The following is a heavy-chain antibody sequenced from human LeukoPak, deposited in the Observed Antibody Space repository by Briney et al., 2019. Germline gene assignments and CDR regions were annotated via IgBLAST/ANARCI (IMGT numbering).Heavy chain of an antibody. D-gene: IGHD1-26*01. CDR1: GFTFSSYS. Sequence: GGSLRLSCAASGFTFSSYSMNWVRQAPGKGLEWVSYIGSSSSTIYYADSVKGRFTISRDNAKNSLYLQMNSLRAEDTAVYYCARERGAGRFDYWGQGTLVTVSS. V-gene: IGHV3-48*01. CDR2: IGSSSSTI. CDR3: ARERGAGRFDY. J-gene: IGHJ4*02.